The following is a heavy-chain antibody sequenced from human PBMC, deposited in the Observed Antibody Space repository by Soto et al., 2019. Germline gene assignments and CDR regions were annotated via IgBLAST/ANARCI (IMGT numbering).Heavy chain of an antibody. CDR3: AKDGHDYSNYFDH. Sequence: QVQLAESGGGVVQPGRSLRLSCAASGFTFSSYGMHWVRQAPGKGLEWVTVISYDGSNKYYFDSVKGRFTISRDNSATTLEREMNSLRAEDTAVYYSAKDGHDYSNYFDHWGQGTRVTVSS. V-gene: IGHV3-30*18. CDR1: GFTFSSYG. J-gene: IGHJ4*02. CDR2: ISYDGSNK. D-gene: IGHD4-4*01.